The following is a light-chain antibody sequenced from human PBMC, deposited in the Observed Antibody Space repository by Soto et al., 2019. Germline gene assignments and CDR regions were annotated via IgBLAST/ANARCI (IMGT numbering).Light chain of an antibody. CDR1: SSNIGNNY. J-gene: IGLJ1*01. Sequence: QSVLTQPPSVSAAPGQKVTISCSGSSSNIGNNYVSRYQQLPGTAPKLLIYENNKRPSGIPDRFSGSKSGTSATLGITGLQTGDEADYYCGTWDSSLSAIVFGTGTKVTVL. CDR2: ENN. V-gene: IGLV1-51*02. CDR3: GTWDSSLSAIV.